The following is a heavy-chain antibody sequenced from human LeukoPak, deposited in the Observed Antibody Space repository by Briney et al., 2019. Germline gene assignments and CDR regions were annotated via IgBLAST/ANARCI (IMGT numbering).Heavy chain of an antibody. Sequence: SETLSLTCAVYGGSFSGYYWSWIRRPPGKGLEWIGEINHSGSTNYNPSLKSRVTISVDTSKNQFSLKLSSVTAADTAVYYCARDVDGLIDYWGQGTLVTVSS. V-gene: IGHV4-34*01. D-gene: IGHD3-16*01. CDR3: ARDVDGLIDY. CDR1: GGSFSGYY. CDR2: INHSGST. J-gene: IGHJ4*02.